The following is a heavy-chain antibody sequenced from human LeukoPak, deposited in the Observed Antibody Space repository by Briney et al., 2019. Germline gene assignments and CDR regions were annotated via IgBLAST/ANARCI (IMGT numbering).Heavy chain of an antibody. D-gene: IGHD6-13*01. J-gene: IGHJ6*02. V-gene: IGHV1-18*01. CDR3: ARDPLRSTWSTYYNALDV. Sequence: ASVKVSHKASVYSLSSYAIIGVRQAPGQGRECVGWISAYNGNTDYEQKFESRSTMTTDKATRTAYMKLRSLTSDDTAVYYCARDPLRSTWSTYYNALDVWGQGTTVTVSS. CDR1: VYSLSSYA. CDR2: ISAYNGNT.